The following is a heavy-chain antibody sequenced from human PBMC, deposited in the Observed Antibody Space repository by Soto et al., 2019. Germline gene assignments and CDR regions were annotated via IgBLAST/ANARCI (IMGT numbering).Heavy chain of an antibody. V-gene: IGHV4-4*02. J-gene: IGHJ4*02. CDR3: ARDFGVAARLTFDY. CDR1: GGSISSSNW. Sequence: QVQLQESGPGLVKPSGTLSLTCAVSGGSISSSNWWSWVRQPPGKGLEWIGDIYHSGSTNYNPSLKSRVAISVDKSNDQFSLKLSSVTAADTAVYYCARDFGVAARLTFDYWGQGTLVTVSS. D-gene: IGHD6-6*01. CDR2: IYHSGST.